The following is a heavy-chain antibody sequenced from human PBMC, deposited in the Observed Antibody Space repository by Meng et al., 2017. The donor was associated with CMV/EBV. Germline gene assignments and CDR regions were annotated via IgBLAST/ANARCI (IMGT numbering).Heavy chain of an antibody. CDR1: GFTFSSYW. CDR2: INSDGSST. J-gene: IGHJ6*02. CDR3: ARGYCSGGSCYSWDYYYGMDV. D-gene: IGHD2-15*01. V-gene: IGHV3-74*01. Sequence: GGSLRLSCAASGFTFSSYWMHWVRQAPGKGLVWVSRINSDGSSTSYADSVKGRFTISRDNAKNTLYLQMNSLRAEDTAVYYCARGYCSGGSCYSWDYYYGMDVWGQGTTVTVSS.